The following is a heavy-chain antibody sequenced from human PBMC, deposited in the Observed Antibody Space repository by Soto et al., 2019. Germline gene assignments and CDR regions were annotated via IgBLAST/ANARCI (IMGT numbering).Heavy chain of an antibody. D-gene: IGHD6-6*01. CDR2: LNHSGST. V-gene: IGHV4-34*01. J-gene: IGHJ4*02. CDR3: ARSEYSSSPPVFEY. Sequence: SETLSLTCAVYGVSFSGYYWSWSRQPPATGVEWIGELNHSGSTNHNPSLNRRVTISANTSKNPFSLKLSSVNAADTAVYYVARSEYSSSPPVFEYWGQGTRVTGS. CDR1: GVSFSGYY.